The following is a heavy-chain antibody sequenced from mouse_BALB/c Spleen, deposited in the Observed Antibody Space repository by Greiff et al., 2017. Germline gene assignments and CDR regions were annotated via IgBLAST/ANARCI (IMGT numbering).Heavy chain of an antibody. J-gene: IGHJ2*01. V-gene: IGHV5-6-4*01. Sequence: EVQGVESGGGLVKPGGSLKLSCAASGFTFSSYTMSWVRQTPEKRLEWVATISSGGSYTYYPDSVKGRFTISRDNAKNTLYLQMSSLKSEDTAMYYCTREGAFDYWGQGTTLTVSS. CDR2: ISSGGSYT. D-gene: IGHD3-1*01. CDR1: GFTFSSYT. CDR3: TREGAFDY.